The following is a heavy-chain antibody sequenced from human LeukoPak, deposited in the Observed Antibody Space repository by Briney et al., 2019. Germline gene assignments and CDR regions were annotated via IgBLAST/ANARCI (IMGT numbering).Heavy chain of an antibody. CDR3: ARDVEMATISFYYYYYAMDV. J-gene: IGHJ6*02. Sequence: GRSLRLSCAASGLTFSSYAMHWVRQAPGKGPEWVAVISNDGSNKYYADSVKGRFTISRDNSKNTLYLQMNSLRAEDTAVYSCARDVEMATISFYYYYYAMDVWGQGTTVTVSS. V-gene: IGHV3-30-3*01. CDR1: GLTFSSYA. D-gene: IGHD5-24*01. CDR2: ISNDGSNK.